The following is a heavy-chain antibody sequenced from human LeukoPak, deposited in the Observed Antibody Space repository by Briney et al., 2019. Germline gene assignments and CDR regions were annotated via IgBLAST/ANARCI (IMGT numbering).Heavy chain of an antibody. Sequence: GGSLRLSCAASGFTFSSYSMNWVRQAPGKGLEWVSSISSSSSYIYYADSVKGRFTISRDNAKNSLYLQMNSLRAEDTAVYYCALFLGYCSGGSCQNGMDVWGQGTTVTVSS. CDR1: GFTFSSYS. J-gene: IGHJ6*02. CDR2: ISSSSSYI. CDR3: ALFLGYCSGGSCQNGMDV. V-gene: IGHV3-21*01. D-gene: IGHD2-15*01.